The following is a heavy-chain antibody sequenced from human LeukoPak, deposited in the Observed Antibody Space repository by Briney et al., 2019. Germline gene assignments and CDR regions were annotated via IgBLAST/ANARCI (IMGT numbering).Heavy chain of an antibody. CDR2: ISSSGSTI. J-gene: IGHJ3*02. V-gene: IGHV3-11*04. CDR1: GFTFSDYY. Sequence: GGSLRLSCAASGFTFSDYYMSWIRQAPGKGLEWVSYISSSGSTIYYADSVKGRFTISRDNAKNSLYLQMNSLRAEDTAVYYCAREAIVVVPAAHDAFDIWGQGTMVTVSS. CDR3: AREAIVVVPAAHDAFDI. D-gene: IGHD2-2*01.